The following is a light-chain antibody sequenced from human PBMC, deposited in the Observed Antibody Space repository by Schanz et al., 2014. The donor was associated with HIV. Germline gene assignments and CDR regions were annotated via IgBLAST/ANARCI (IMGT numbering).Light chain of an antibody. J-gene: IGLJ3*02. CDR2: RNN. V-gene: IGLV1-47*01. Sequence: QSVLTQPPSASGTPGQRVTISCSGSSSNIGSNYVYWYQQLPGTAPKLLIYRNNQRPSGVPDRFSGSKSGSTASLTVSGLQPEDEADYYCSSFAGSNIPWVFGGGTKLTVL. CDR1: SSNIGSNY. CDR3: SSFAGSNIPWV.